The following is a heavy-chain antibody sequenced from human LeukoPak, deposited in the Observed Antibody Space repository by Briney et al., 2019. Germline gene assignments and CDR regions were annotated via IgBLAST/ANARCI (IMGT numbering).Heavy chain of an antibody. V-gene: IGHV3-7*01. CDR1: GFTFSSYW. CDR3: ARVRYYDFWSGYYVDY. D-gene: IGHD3-3*01. CDR2: IKQDGSEK. Sequence: AGGSLRLSCAASGFTFSSYWMSWVRQAPGKGLEWVANIKQDGSEKYYVDSVKGRFTTSRDNAKNSLYLQMNSLRAEDTAVYYCARVRYYDFWSGYYVDYSGQGTLVTVSS. J-gene: IGHJ4*02.